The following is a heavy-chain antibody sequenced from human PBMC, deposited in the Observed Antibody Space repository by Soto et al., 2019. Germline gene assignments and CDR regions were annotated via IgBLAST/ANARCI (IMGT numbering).Heavy chain of an antibody. Sequence: HWVRQAPGKGLEWVAVISYDGSNKYYADSVKGRFTISRDNSKNTLYLQMNSLRAEDTAVYYCAGANVLLGFGELSFYYYYGMHVWGPGTTVIV. CDR2: ISYDGSNK. V-gene: IGHV3-30-3*01. CDR3: AGANVLLGFGELSFYYYYGMHV. J-gene: IGHJ6*02. D-gene: IGHD3-10*01.